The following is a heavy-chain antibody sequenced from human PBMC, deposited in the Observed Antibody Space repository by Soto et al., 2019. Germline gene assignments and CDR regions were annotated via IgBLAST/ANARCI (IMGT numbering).Heavy chain of an antibody. D-gene: IGHD4-17*01. Sequence: SGPTLVKPTQTLTLTCTFSGFSLRTSGVGVGWIRQPPGKALEWLALIYLNDDKRNSPSLQSRLTITKDTSKNQEVLTMTNMDPVDTATYYCANRQDYGDYTDAFDIWGQGTMVTVSS. CDR2: IYLNDDK. CDR1: GFSLRTSGVG. J-gene: IGHJ3*02. V-gene: IGHV2-5*01. CDR3: ANRQDYGDYTDAFDI.